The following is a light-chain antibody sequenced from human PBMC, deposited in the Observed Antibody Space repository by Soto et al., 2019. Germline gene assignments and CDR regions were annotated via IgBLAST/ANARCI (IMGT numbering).Light chain of an antibody. V-gene: IGKV3-11*01. Sequence: EIVMTQSPATLSVSPGERATLSCRASQSVGSDLAWYQQKPGQAPRLLIYDASNRATGIPARFSGSGSGTDFTLTISSLEPEDFAVYYCQQRSNWPTWTFGQGTKVDI. CDR2: DAS. CDR1: QSVGSD. J-gene: IGKJ1*01. CDR3: QQRSNWPTWT.